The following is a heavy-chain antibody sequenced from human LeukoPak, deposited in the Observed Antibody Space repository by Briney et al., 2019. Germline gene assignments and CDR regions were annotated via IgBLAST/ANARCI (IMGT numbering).Heavy chain of an antibody. D-gene: IGHD1-1*01. CDR2: IYTSGST. Sequence: SQTLSLTCTVSGGSISSGSYYWSWIRQPAGKGLEWIGRIYTSGSTNYNPSLKSRVTISVDTSKNQFSLKLSSVTAADTAVYYCARDPTQLGPMDVWGKGTTVTVSS. J-gene: IGHJ6*03. CDR1: GGSISSGSYY. V-gene: IGHV4-61*02. CDR3: ARDPTQLGPMDV.